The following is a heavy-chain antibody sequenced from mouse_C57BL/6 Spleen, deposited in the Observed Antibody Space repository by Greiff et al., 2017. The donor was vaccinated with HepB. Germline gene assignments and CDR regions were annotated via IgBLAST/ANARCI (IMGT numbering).Heavy chain of an antibody. V-gene: IGHV14-4*01. Sequence: VQLKESGAELVRPGASVKLSCTASGFNIKDDYMHWVKQRPEQGLEWIGWIDPENGDTEYASKFQGKATITADTSSNTAYLQLSSLTSEDTAVYYCTTRDDYSYWGQGTTLTVSS. CDR3: TTRDDYSY. CDR2: IDPENGDT. D-gene: IGHD2-4*01. CDR1: GFNIKDDY. J-gene: IGHJ2*01.